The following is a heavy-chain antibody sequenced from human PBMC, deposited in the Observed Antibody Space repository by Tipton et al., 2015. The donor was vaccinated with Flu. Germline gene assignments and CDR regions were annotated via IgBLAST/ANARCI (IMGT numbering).Heavy chain of an antibody. CDR1: GGSISSSSYY. CDR3: ARDHGRYFDWLLSHAFDI. J-gene: IGHJ3*02. D-gene: IGHD3-9*01. CDR2: IYYSGST. Sequence: TLSLTCTVSGGSISSSSYYWGWIRQPPGKGLEWIGSIYYSGSTYYNPSLKSRVTISVDTSKNQFSLKLSSVTAADTAVYYCARDHGRYFDWLLSHAFDIWGQGTMVTVSS. V-gene: IGHV4-39*07.